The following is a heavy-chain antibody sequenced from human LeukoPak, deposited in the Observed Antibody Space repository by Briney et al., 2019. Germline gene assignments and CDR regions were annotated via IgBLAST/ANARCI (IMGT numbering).Heavy chain of an antibody. J-gene: IGHJ4*02. V-gene: IGHV3-66*01. CDR3: ARKTDSGGQGDY. Sequence: GGSLRLSCAASGFTFSSYPMSWVRQAPGKGLEWVSVIYSGGNTYYADSVKGRFTISRDNSKNTLYLQMNSLRAEDTAVYYCARKTDSGGQGDYWGPGTLVTVSS. CDR1: GFTFSSYP. CDR2: IYSGGNT. D-gene: IGHD3-22*01.